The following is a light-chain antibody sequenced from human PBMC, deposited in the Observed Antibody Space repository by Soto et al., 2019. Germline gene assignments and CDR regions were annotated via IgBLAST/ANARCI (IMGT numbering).Light chain of an antibody. J-gene: IGKJ2*01. Sequence: EIALTQSPVTLSVSPGERATLSCRASQSVSNHLAWYQQKPGQAPRLLIYGDSTRASGIPARFSGSGSGTEFTLTISSLQSEDFAVYYCQQYNNWPPRTFGQGTKLEIK. CDR3: QQYNNWPPRT. CDR1: QSVSNH. CDR2: GDS. V-gene: IGKV3-15*01.